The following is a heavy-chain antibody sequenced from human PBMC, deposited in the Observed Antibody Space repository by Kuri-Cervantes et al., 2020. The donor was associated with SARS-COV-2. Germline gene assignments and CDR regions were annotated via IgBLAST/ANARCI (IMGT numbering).Heavy chain of an antibody. CDR1: GYIFTNYY. D-gene: IGHD2-21*01. J-gene: IGHJ4*02. Sequence: ASVKVSCKASGYIFTNYYIHWVRQAPGQGLEWMGIIDASGGGTRVAQKFQGSVTMTSDTSTSTVYMELRSLRSEDTAVYYCARSGDDYNLFDYWGQGTLVTVSS. CDR3: ARSGDDYNLFDY. CDR2: IDASGGGT. V-gene: IGHV1-46*01.